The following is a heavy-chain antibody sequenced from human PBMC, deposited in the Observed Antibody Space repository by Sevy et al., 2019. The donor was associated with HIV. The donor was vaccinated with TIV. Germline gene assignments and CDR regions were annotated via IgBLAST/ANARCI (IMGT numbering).Heavy chain of an antibody. V-gene: IGHV3-33*01. CDR3: ARDLEFYDSGDYGPAFMPDF. J-gene: IGHJ4*01. CDR2: IWFDGSNT. Sequence: GGSLRLSCAASGFTFSSFGMHWVRQAPGKGLEWVAVIWFDGSNTYYAHSVKGGFTISRDIAKNTLHLQMNSLRAEDTAVYYCARDLEFYDSGDYGPAFMPDFWGHGTLVTVSS. CDR1: GFTFSSFG. D-gene: IGHD4-17*01.